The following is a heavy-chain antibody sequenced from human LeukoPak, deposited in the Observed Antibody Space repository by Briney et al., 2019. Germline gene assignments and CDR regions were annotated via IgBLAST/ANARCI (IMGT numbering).Heavy chain of an antibody. CDR3: AKFSRSSGWYYFDY. D-gene: IGHD6-19*01. Sequence: ASVKVSCKASGGTFSSYAMSWVRQAPGKGLEWVSAISGSGGSTYYADSVKGRFTISRDNSKNTLYLQMNSLRAEDTAVYYCAKFSRSSGWYYFDYWGQGTLVTVSS. J-gene: IGHJ4*02. CDR1: GGTFSSYA. V-gene: IGHV3-23*01. CDR2: ISGSGGST.